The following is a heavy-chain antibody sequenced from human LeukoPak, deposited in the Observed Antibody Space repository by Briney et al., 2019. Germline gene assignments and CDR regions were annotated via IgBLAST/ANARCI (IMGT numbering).Heavy chain of an antibody. CDR1: GFTFDNYA. CDR3: AKDPDYGGNSRYGMDV. CDR2: VSADGTRT. Sequence: GGSLRLSCAPSGFTFDNYAMHWVRQAPGKGLEWVSLVSADGTRTSYADSVKGRLTISRDNSKNSLYLQMNSLRTEDTALYYCAKDPDYGGNSRYGMDVWGQGTTVTVSS. V-gene: IGHV3-43*02. D-gene: IGHD4-23*01. J-gene: IGHJ6*02.